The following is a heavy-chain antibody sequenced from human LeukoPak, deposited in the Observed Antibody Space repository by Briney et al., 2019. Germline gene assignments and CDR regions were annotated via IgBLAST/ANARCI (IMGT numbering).Heavy chain of an antibody. J-gene: IGHJ3*02. CDR2: IGSSDTTV. D-gene: IGHD4-17*01. V-gene: IGHV3-48*03. CDR1: GFTFSSYE. Sequence: GGSLRLSCAASGFTFSSYEMNWVRQAPGKGLEWVSYIGSSDTTVHYADSVEGRFTISRDNAKNSLYLQMNSLRAEDTAIYYCARLTLTTKDAVHIWGQGTMVSVSS. CDR3: ARLTLTTKDAVHI.